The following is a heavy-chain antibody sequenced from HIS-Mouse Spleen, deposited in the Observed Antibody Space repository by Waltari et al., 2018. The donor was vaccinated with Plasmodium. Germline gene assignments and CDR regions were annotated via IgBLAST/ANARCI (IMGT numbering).Heavy chain of an antibody. CDR3: ARVLGYKAAAGTFVEYFQH. CDR1: GYTFTGYY. Sequence: QVQLVQSGAEVKKPGASVKVSCQASGYTFTGYYMHWVGQAPGQGLEWSEWINPYRGGTNDAQKFQGRVTMTRDTSISTAYMELSRLRSDDTAVYYCARVLGYKAAAGTFVEYFQHWGQGTLVTVSS. D-gene: IGHD6-13*01. CDR2: INPYRGGT. V-gene: IGHV1-2*02. J-gene: IGHJ1*01.